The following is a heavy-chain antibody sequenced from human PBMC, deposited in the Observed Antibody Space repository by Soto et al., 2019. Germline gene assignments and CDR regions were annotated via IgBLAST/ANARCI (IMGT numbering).Heavy chain of an antibody. Sequence: SETLSLTCTVSSDSISDSLYYWAWVRQPPGKGLEWIGSIFYSGSTFYNPSLKSRVTISVDTSRNHFSLKLSSVTAADTAVYYCARLVGATQFFDSWGQGTLVTVSS. J-gene: IGHJ4*02. D-gene: IGHD1-26*01. CDR2: IFYSGST. CDR1: SDSISDSLYY. V-gene: IGHV4-39*02. CDR3: ARLVGATQFFDS.